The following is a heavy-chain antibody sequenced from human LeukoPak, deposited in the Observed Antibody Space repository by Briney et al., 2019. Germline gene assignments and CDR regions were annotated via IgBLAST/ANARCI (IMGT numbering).Heavy chain of an antibody. CDR1: GGSTSRYY. Sequence: PSETLSLTCTVSGGSTSRYYWSWIRQPPGKRLEWLGYINQSGRTTYNPSLKSRLTMSVDTSKDQISLNLISLTAADTAVYYCARLPGIAAVWGQGTLVTVSS. CDR3: ARLPGIAAV. D-gene: IGHD6-13*01. CDR2: INQSGRT. V-gene: IGHV4-59*08. J-gene: IGHJ4*02.